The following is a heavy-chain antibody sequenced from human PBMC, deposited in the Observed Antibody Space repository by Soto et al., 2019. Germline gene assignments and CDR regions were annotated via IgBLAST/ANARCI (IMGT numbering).Heavy chain of an antibody. J-gene: IGHJ3*02. Sequence: GGSLRLSCAASGCTSSSYDRHWVRQATGKGLEWVSAIGTAGDTYYPGSVKGRFTISRENVKNSLSLQMNSLSAGDTAVYYCARASCSSTSCYSYAFDIWGQGTMVTVSS. D-gene: IGHD2-2*01. CDR3: ARASCSSTSCYSYAFDI. CDR1: GCTSSSYD. V-gene: IGHV3-13*01. CDR2: IGTAGDT.